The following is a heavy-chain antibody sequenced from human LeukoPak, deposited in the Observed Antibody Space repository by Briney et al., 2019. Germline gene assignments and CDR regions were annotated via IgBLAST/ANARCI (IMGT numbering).Heavy chain of an antibody. J-gene: IGHJ4*02. V-gene: IGHV4-59*01. CDR2: IYYSGST. Sequence: KTSETLSLTCTVSGGSISSYYWCWIRQPPGKGLEWIGYIYYSGSTNYNPSLKSRVTISVDTSKNQFSLKLSSVTAADTAVYYCARLEYSYGHYYFDYWGQGTLVTVSS. CDR3: ARLEYSYGHYYFDY. D-gene: IGHD5-18*01. CDR1: GGSISSYY.